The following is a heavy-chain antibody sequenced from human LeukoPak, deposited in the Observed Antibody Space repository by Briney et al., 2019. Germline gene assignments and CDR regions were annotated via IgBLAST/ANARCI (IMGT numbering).Heavy chain of an antibody. J-gene: IGHJ4*02. CDR3: ARVPYSSSSPFDY. CDR2: INSDGSTA. V-gene: IGHV3-74*01. D-gene: IGHD6-6*01. CDR1: GFSFSSYW. Sequence: PGGSLRLSCAASGFSFSSYWMHWVRQGPGEGLVWVSRINSDGSTANYADSVKGRFTISRDNAKNSLYLQMNSLRAEDTAVYYCARVPYSSSSPFDYWGQGTLVTVSS.